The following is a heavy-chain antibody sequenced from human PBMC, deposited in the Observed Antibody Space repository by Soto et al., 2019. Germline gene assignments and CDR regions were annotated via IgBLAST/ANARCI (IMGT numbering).Heavy chain of an antibody. V-gene: IGHV6-1*01. CDR1: GDTVSSNSAA. CDR3: ARGAMVRRVTNHYFDY. J-gene: IGHJ4*02. CDR2: TFYRSKWYN. Sequence: QVQLQQSGPGLVKPSQTLSLTCAISGDTVSSNSAAWNWIRQSPSRGLEWLGTTFYRSKWYNDYAPSVKSRITINLDTSKNQISLRLNSVTPEDTAVYYCARGAMVRRVTNHYFDYWGQGTLVTVSS. D-gene: IGHD3-10*01.